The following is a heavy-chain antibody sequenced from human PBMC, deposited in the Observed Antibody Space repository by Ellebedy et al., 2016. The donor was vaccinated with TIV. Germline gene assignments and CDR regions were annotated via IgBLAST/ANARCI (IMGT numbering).Heavy chain of an antibody. Sequence: AASVKVSCKASGYPFTTYGITWVRQAPGQGLEWMGWISTYNGNTNYAQNLQGRVTMTTDTSTSTAYMELRSLRSDDTAVYYCAREDEVDGDNVFIGGGMDVWGQGTAVTVS. CDR1: GYPFTTYG. CDR2: ISTYNGNT. D-gene: IGHD3-16*01. V-gene: IGHV1-18*04. CDR3: AREDEVDGDNVFIGGGMDV. J-gene: IGHJ6*02.